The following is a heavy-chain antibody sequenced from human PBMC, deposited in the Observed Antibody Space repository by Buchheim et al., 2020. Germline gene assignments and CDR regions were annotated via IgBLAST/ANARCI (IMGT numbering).Heavy chain of an antibody. D-gene: IGHD5-18*01. CDR3: ARCRYSYGYDFDY. V-gene: IGHV3-23*01. J-gene: IGHJ4*02. CDR1: GFTFSSYA. CDR2: VRGGGDIT. Sequence: EVQLLESGGGLVQPGGSLRLSCAASGFTFSSYAVSWVRQAPGKGLEWVSAVRGGGDITSYTDSVKGRFTISRDNFKNILYLLMNSMRAEDTAVYYCARCRYSYGYDFDYWGQGAL.